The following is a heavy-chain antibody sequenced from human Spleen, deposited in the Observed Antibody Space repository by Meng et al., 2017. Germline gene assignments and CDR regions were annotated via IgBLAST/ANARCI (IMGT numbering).Heavy chain of an antibody. CDR1: GFTFSSYW. Sequence: GGSLRLSCAASGFTFSSYWMHWVRQTPGKGLVWVSRINTDGTTTTYADSVKGRFTISRDNAKNSLYLQMNSLRAEDTAVYYCARDFRGSYDYCGQGTLVTVSS. J-gene: IGHJ4*02. V-gene: IGHV3-74*01. CDR2: INTDGTTT. CDR3: ARDFRGSYDY. D-gene: IGHD3-10*01.